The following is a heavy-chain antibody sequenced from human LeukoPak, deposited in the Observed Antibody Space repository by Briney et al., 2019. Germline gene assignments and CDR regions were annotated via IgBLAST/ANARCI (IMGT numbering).Heavy chain of an antibody. CDR3: ARGGVLANWFDP. V-gene: IGHV1-8*03. Sequence: ASVKVSCKASGYTFTSYDINWVRQATGQGLEWMGWMNPNSGNTGYAQKFQGRVTITRNTSISTAYMELSSLRSEDTAVYYCARGGVLANWFDPWGQGTLVTVSS. D-gene: IGHD4/OR15-4a*01. J-gene: IGHJ5*02. CDR2: MNPNSGNT. CDR1: GYTFTSYD.